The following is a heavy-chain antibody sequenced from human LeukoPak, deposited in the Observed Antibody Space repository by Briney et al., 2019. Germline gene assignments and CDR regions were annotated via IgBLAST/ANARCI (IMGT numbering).Heavy chain of an antibody. CDR1: GGAISSGDYY. Sequence: SETLSLTCIVSGGAISSGDYYWSWIRQPPGKGLEWIGYIYHSGSTYYNPSLKSRVTISVDRSKNQFSLKLSSVTAADTAVYYCAREGYCSSTSCPGNWFDPWGQGTLVTVSS. D-gene: IGHD2-2*01. J-gene: IGHJ5*02. CDR3: AREGYCSSTSCPGNWFDP. CDR2: IYHSGST. V-gene: IGHV4-30-2*01.